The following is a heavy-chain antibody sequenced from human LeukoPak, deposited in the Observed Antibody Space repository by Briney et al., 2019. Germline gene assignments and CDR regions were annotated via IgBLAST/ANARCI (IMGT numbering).Heavy chain of an antibody. CDR2: IYPGDSDT. CDR1: GYRFTSYW. D-gene: IGHD3-22*01. V-gene: IGHV5-51*01. J-gene: IGHJ3*02. CDR3: ARRRIVVVTVDAFDI. Sequence: GESLKISCKGSGYRFTSYWIGWVRQMPGKGLEWMGIIYPGDSDTRYSPSFQGQVTISADKSISTAYLQWSSLKASDTAMYYCARRRIVVVTVDAFDIWGQGTMVTVSS.